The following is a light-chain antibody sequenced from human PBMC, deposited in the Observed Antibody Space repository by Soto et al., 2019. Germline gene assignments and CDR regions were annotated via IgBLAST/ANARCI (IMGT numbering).Light chain of an antibody. Sequence: DIQMTQSPSSVSASVGDRVTITCRASQGTSNWLAWYQQKPGKAPKLLIYSASSLQSGVPSRFSGGGFGADYSLHISSLQPEEFATYFCQQRYSFSLLTFGGGTKVEIK. J-gene: IGKJ4*01. V-gene: IGKV1-12*01. CDR1: QGTSNW. CDR2: SAS. CDR3: QQRYSFSLLT.